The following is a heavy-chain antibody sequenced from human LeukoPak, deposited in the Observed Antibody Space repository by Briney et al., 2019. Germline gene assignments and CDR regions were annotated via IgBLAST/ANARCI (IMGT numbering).Heavy chain of an antibody. CDR2: INHSGST. J-gene: IGHJ3*02. CDR1: GGSFSGYY. CDR3: ARPYSSSWYGLGAFDI. Sequence: SETLSLTCAVYGGSFSGYYWSWICQPPGKGLEWIGEINHSGSTNYNPSLKSRVTISVDTSMNQFSLKLTSVTAADTAVYYCARPYSSSWYGLGAFDIWGQGTMVTVSS. D-gene: IGHD6-13*01. V-gene: IGHV4-34*01.